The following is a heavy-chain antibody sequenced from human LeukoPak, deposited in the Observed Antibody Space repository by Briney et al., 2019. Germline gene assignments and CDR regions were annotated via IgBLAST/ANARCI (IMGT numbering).Heavy chain of an antibody. CDR1: GFTFTDYY. Sequence: PGGSLRLSCVSSGFTFTDYYMSWIRHAPGKGLEWVSDIGSSASIESYGDPVRGRFTVSRDNSKNSLFLQMNSLRAEDTAVYYCARETVAGTFDFWGQGTLVTVSS. J-gene: IGHJ4*02. V-gene: IGHV3-11*01. D-gene: IGHD6-19*01. CDR2: IGSSASIE. CDR3: ARETVAGTFDF.